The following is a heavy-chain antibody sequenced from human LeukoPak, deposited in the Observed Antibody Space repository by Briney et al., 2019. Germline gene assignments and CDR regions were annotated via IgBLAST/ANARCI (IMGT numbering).Heavy chain of an antibody. D-gene: IGHD5-18*01. J-gene: IGHJ4*02. CDR1: DSTFSTYG. V-gene: IGHV1-18*01. Sequence: ASVKVSCKPSDSTFSTYGVTSVRQSPGQRLEWMGWISTYNYNTNYAQKFRGRVTLTKDTSTSTVYIELRSLRFDDTAIYYCFRQVDTSRDSPNYWGKGTLVTVSS. CDR3: FRQVDTSRDSPNY. CDR2: ISTYNYNT.